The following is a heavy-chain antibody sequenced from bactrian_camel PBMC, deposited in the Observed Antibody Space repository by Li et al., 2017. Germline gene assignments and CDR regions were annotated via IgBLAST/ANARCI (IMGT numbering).Heavy chain of an antibody. CDR2: IYSGATAT. Sequence: HVQLVESGGGSVQAGGSLRLSCAFDAYTPANVRMAWFRQAPGQQREGVAAIYSGATATWYADSVKGRFTVSRDNANNTINLMMNSLKPEDTAMYYCAARLCARPDQALSAVRNWENFRYWGQGTQVTVS. D-gene: IGHD3*01. CDR3: AARLCARPDQALSAVRNWENFRY. J-gene: IGHJ6*01. CDR1: AYTPANVR. V-gene: IGHV3S6*01.